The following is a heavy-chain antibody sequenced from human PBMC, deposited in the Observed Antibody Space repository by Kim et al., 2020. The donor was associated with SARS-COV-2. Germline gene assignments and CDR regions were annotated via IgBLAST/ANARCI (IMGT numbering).Heavy chain of an antibody. V-gene: IGHV4-34*01. J-gene: IGHJ4*02. D-gene: IGHD2-2*01. CDR2: INHSGST. Sequence: SQTLSLTCAVYGGSFSGYYWSWIRQPPGKGLEWIGEINHSGSTNYNPSLKSRVTISVDTSKNQFSLKLSSVTAADTAVYYCARESSSTSGAFDYWGQGTLVTVSS. CDR3: ARESSSTSGAFDY. CDR1: GGSFSGYY.